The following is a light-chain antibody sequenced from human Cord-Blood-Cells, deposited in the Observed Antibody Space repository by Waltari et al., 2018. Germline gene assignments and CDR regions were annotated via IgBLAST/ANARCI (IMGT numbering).Light chain of an antibody. Sequence: SYELTQPPSASVSPGQTASITCSGYKLGDKYACWYQQKPGQSPVLVIYQDSKRPSGIPERFSGSNSGNTATLTISGTQAMDEADYYCQAWDSSTVVFGGGTKLTVL. J-gene: IGLJ2*01. CDR3: QAWDSSTVV. CDR2: QDS. V-gene: IGLV3-1*01. CDR1: KLGDKY.